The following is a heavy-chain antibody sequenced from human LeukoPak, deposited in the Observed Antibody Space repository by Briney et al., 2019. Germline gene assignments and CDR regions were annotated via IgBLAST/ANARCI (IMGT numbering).Heavy chain of an antibody. D-gene: IGHD2-2*01. Sequence: SETLSLTCTVSGGSISSRSYYWDWIRQPPGKGLEWIGASYYSGNTNYNPSLKSRVTISVDTSKNQFSLKLSSVTAADTAVYYCARHRIPAALASAFDYWGQGTLVTVSS. CDR3: ARHRIPAALASAFDY. CDR1: GGSISSRSYY. CDR2: SYYSGNT. V-gene: IGHV4-39*01. J-gene: IGHJ4*02.